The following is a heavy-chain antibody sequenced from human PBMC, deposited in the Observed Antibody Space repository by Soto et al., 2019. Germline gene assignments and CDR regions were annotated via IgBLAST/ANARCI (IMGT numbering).Heavy chain of an antibody. V-gene: IGHV3-30*03. Sequence: GGSLRLSCAASGFTFSSYGMHWVRQAPGKGLEWVAVISHDVSTKYYADSVKGRFTISRDNSKNTLHLQMNSLRAEDTAVYYCATNRYGYVSTYYFDYWGQGTLVTVSS. CDR1: GFTFSSYG. CDR3: ATNRYGYVSTYYFDY. D-gene: IGHD5-18*01. J-gene: IGHJ4*02. CDR2: ISHDVSTK.